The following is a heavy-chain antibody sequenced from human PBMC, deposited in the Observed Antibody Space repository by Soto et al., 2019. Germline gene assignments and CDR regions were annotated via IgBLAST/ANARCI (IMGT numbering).Heavy chain of an antibody. J-gene: IGHJ3*02. Sequence: QVQLQQWGAGLLKPSETLSLTCAVYGGSFSGYYWCWIRQPPGKGLEWIGEINHSGSTNYNPSLKSRVTISVDTSKNQFSLKLSSVTAADTAVYYCARANDYGYFDIWGQGTMVTVSS. CDR3: ARANDYGYFDI. CDR2: INHSGST. V-gene: IGHV4-34*01. CDR1: GGSFSGYY. D-gene: IGHD4-17*01.